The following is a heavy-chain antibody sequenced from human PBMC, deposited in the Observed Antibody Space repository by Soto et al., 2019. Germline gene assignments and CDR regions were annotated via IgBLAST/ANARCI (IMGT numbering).Heavy chain of an antibody. CDR2: ISYDGSNT. CDR3: AKELVYYYYMDV. CDR1: GFTFSSYG. J-gene: IGHJ6*02. Sequence: LRLSCVASGFTFSSYGMHWVRQAPGKGLEWVAIISYDGSNTYYADSVKGRFTISRDNSKNTLYLQMNSLRAEDAAVYYCAKELVYYYYMDVWGQGTTVTVSS. D-gene: IGHD6-6*01. V-gene: IGHV3-30*18.